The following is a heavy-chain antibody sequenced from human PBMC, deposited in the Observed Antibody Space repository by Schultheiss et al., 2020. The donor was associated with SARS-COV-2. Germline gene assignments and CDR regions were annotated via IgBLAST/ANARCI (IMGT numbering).Heavy chain of an antibody. CDR3: ARSRDLYSSSWYRDYYYGMDV. V-gene: IGHV3-53*01. J-gene: IGHJ6*02. D-gene: IGHD6-13*01. CDR1: GFTFSSYS. CDR2: IYSGGTT. Sequence: GGSLRLSCAASGFTFSSYSMNWVRQAPGKGLEWVSVIYSGGTTYYADSVKGRFIISRDNSKNTLYLQMNSLRVEDTAVYYCARSRDLYSSSWYRDYYYGMDVWGQGTTVTVSS.